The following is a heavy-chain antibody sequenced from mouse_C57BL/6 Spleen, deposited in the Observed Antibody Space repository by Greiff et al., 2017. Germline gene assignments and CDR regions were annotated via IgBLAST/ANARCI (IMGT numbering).Heavy chain of an antibody. D-gene: IGHD3-2*02. J-gene: IGHJ4*01. V-gene: IGHV1-52*01. Sequence: QVQLQQPGAELVRPGSSVKLSCKASGYTFTSYWMHWVKQRPIQGLEWIGNIDPSDSETHYNQKFKDKATLTVDKSSSTAYMQLSSLTSEDSAVYHCARSDSSGYLDYWSQGTSVTVSS. CDR3: ARSDSSGYLDY. CDR1: GYTFTSYW. CDR2: IDPSDSET.